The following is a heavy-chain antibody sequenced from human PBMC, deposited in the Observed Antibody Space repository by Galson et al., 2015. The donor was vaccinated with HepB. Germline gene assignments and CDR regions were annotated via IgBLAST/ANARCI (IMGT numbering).Heavy chain of an antibody. CDR2: INPNSGGT. D-gene: IGHD5-18*01. Sequence: SVKVSCKASGYTFTGYYMHWVRQAPGQGLEWMGRINPNSGGTYFAQQFLGRVTMTRDTSISTTYMELSRLRSDDTAMYYCARDLKTLRQLWLTPMDYWGQGTLVTVSS. CDR1: GYTFTGYY. CDR3: ARDLKTLRQLWLTPMDY. J-gene: IGHJ4*02. V-gene: IGHV1-2*06.